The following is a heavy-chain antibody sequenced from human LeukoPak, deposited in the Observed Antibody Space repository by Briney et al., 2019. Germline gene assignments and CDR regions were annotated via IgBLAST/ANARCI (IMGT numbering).Heavy chain of an antibody. Sequence: ASVKVSCKASGYTFTCYFMHWVRQAPGQGLEWMGWINPNSGGTNYAQKFQGRVTMTGDTSISTACMELTRLRSDDTAVYYCARDGGRGFNYGQYYFDHWGQGTLVTVSS. CDR3: ARDGGRGFNYGQYYFDH. D-gene: IGHD5-18*01. CDR2: INPNSGGT. CDR1: GYTFTCYF. J-gene: IGHJ4*02. V-gene: IGHV1-2*02.